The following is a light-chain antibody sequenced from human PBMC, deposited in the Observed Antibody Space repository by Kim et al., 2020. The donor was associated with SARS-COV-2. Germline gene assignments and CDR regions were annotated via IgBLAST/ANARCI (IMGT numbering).Light chain of an antibody. J-gene: IGLJ2*01. CDR1: QLGDKY. Sequence: SYELTQPPSVSVSPGQTASITCSGDQLGDKYTHWYQQKPGQSPVLVIYQDSRRPSGIPERFSGSNSGNTATLTISGTQAMDEADYYCQAWDSTVVFGGGTKLTVL. CDR3: QAWDSTVV. V-gene: IGLV3-1*01. CDR2: QDS.